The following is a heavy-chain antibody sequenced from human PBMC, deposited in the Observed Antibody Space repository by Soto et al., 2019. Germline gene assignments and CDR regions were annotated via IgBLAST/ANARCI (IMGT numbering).Heavy chain of an antibody. CDR3: ARVPIACTSASCYNHYYYSMGV. V-gene: IGHV4-31*11. Sequence: PSETLSLTCAVSGVSISSDAYYWSWIRQHPGKGLEWIGYISYSGSTYYNPSLKSRVTMSVDTSKNHFSLQLSSVTAADTAMYYCARVPIACTSASCYNHYYYSMGVWGQGTTVTVSS. D-gene: IGHD2-2*02. J-gene: IGHJ6*02. CDR1: GVSISSDAYY. CDR2: ISYSGST.